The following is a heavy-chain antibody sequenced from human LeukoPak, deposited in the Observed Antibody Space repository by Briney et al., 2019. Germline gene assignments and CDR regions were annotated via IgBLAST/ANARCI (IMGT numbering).Heavy chain of an antibody. CDR1: GGSFSGYY. J-gene: IGHJ5*01. Sequence: SETLSLTCAVYGGSFSGYYWSWIRQPPGKGLEWIGEINHSGSTNYNPSLKSRVTISVDTSKNQFPLKLSSVTAADTAVYYCARNDFDWFHYWGQGTLVTVSS. CDR3: ARNDFDWFHY. D-gene: IGHD3-3*01. CDR2: INHSGST. V-gene: IGHV4-34*01.